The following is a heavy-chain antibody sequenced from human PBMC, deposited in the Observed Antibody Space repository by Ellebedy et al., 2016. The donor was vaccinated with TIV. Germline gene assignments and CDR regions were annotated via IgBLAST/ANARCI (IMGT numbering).Heavy chain of an antibody. CDR2: LSGNSDHT. J-gene: IGHJ4*02. CDR3: AKTRGYDFWSGSHPDY. D-gene: IGHD3-3*01. V-gene: IGHV3-23*01. Sequence: ESLKISCAASGFHFHSHAMIWVRLAPGKGLDYVAGLSGNSDHTYYADSVKGRFTVSRDNSRATLDLEMSSLRVDDTAVYFCAKTRGYDFWSGSHPDYWGQGALVTVSS. CDR1: GFHFHSHA.